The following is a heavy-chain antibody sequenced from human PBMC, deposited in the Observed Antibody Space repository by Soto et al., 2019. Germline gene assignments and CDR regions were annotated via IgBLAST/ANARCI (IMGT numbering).Heavy chain of an antibody. CDR2: ISYDGSNK. V-gene: IGHV3-30*03. Sequence: SGGSLRLSCAASGFTFSSYGMHWVRQAPGKGLEWVAVISYDGSNKYYADSVKGRFTISRDNSKNTLYLQMNSLRAEDTAMYYCARVTTTLVDHFDYWGQGTPVTV. CDR1: GFTFSSYG. D-gene: IGHD4-4*01. CDR3: ARVTTTLVDHFDY. J-gene: IGHJ4*02.